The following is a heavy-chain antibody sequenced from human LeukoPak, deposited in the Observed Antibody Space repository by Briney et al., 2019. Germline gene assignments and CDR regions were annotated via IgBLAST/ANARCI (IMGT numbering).Heavy chain of an antibody. CDR3: ARLGDSSGPRDY. J-gene: IGHJ4*02. V-gene: IGHV4-59*08. Sequence: SETLSLTCTVSGGSISSYYWSWIRQPPGKGLEWIGYIYYSGSTNYNPSLKSRVTISVDTSKNQFSLKLSSVTAADTAVYYCARLGDSSGPRDYCGQGTLVTVSS. D-gene: IGHD3-22*01. CDR1: GGSISSYY. CDR2: IYYSGST.